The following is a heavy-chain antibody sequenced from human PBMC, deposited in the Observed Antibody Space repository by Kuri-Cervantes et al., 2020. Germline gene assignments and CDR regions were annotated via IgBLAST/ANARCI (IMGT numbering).Heavy chain of an antibody. CDR1: GGTFSSYA. Sequence: SVKVSCKASGGTFSSYAISWVRQAPGQGLEWMGGIIPIFGTANYAQKFQGRVTITADESTSTAYMELSSLRSEDTAVYYCARGGVNDYGDYASDWFDPWGQGTLVTVSS. D-gene: IGHD4-17*01. J-gene: IGHJ5*02. V-gene: IGHV1-69*13. CDR3: ARGGVNDYGDYASDWFDP. CDR2: IIPIFGTA.